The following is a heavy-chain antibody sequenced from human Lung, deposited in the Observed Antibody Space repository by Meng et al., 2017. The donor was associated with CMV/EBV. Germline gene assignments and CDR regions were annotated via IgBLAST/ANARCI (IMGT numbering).Heavy chain of an antibody. CDR3: ARDPRVKSYVVVPAASDY. CDR2: IKQDGSEK. CDR1: GFTFSTYW. V-gene: IGHV3-7*01. Sequence: GESLKISCVASGFTFSTYWMSWVRQAPGKGLEWVANIKQDGSEKYYVGSVKGRFTISRDNAKNSLYLQMNSLRAEDTAVYYCARDPRVKSYVVVPAASDYWGQGTMVTVSS. J-gene: IGHJ4*02. D-gene: IGHD2-2*01.